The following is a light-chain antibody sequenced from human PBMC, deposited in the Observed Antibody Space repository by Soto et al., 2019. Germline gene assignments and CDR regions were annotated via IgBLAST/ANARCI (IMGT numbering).Light chain of an antibody. J-gene: IGKJ1*01. Sequence: DIVMTQSPDSLAVSLGERATINCKSSQSVLYSSNNKNYLAWYQQKPGQPPKLLIYWASTRESGVPDRFSGSRSGTDFTLTISSLQAEDVVVYYCQQYYSTPLTFGQGTKVEIK. V-gene: IGKV4-1*01. CDR2: WAS. CDR3: QQYYSTPLT. CDR1: QSVLYSSNNKNY.